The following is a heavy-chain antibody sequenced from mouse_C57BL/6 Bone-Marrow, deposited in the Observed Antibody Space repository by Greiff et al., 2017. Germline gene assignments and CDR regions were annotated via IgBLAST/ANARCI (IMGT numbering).Heavy chain of an antibody. D-gene: IGHD2-3*01. CDR3: ARDDGSPYAMDY. J-gene: IGHJ4*01. CDR2: ISGGGGNT. CDR1: GFTFSSYT. Sequence: EVQLVASGGGLVKPGGSLKPSRAASGFTFSSYTMSWVRQTPEKRPEWVATISGGGGNTYYPDSVKGRFTIASDNAKNPLYLQMGSLRSEDTALYDCARDDGSPYAMDYWGQGTSVTVSS. V-gene: IGHV5-9*01.